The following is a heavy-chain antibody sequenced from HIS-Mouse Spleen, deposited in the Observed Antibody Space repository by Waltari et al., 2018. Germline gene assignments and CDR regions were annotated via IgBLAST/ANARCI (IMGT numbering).Heavy chain of an antibody. D-gene: IGHD6-19*01. CDR2: IDWDDDK. Sequence: QVTLRDSDPALVKPTQTLTLTCTFSGFSLSTSGMCASWIRQPPGKALEWLARIDWDDDKYYSTSLKTRLTISRDTSKNQVVLTMTNMDPLDTATYYCARIAEGYTSGWYAFDYWGQGTLVTVSS. V-gene: IGHV2-70*15. J-gene: IGHJ4*02. CDR1: GFSLSTSGMC. CDR3: ARIAEGYTSGWYAFDY.